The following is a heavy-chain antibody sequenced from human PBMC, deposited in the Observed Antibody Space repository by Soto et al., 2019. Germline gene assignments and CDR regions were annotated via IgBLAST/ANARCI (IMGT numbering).Heavy chain of an antibody. V-gene: IGHV5-51*01. J-gene: IGHJ3*02. CDR2: IYPGDSDT. CDR1: GYSFTSYW. Sequence: PGESLKISCKGSGYSFTSYWIGWVRQMPGKGLEWMGIIYPGDSDTRYSPSFQGQVTISADKSISTAYLQWSSLKASDTAMYYCATSYYDSSGPWAFDIRGQGTMVTVAS. D-gene: IGHD3-22*01. CDR3: ATSYYDSSGPWAFDI.